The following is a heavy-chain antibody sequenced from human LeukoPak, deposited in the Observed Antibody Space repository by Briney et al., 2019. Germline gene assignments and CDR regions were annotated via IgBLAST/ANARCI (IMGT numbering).Heavy chain of an antibody. CDR1: GGSISSGSYY. D-gene: IGHD6-13*01. V-gene: IGHV4-61*02. Sequence: SETLSLTCTVSGGSISSGSYYWSWIWQPAGKGLEWIGRIYTSGSTNYNPSLKSRVTISVDTSKNQFSLKLSSVTAADTAVYYCARGSRSSWLDWFDPWGQGTLVTVSS. CDR3: ARGSRSSWLDWFDP. CDR2: IYTSGST. J-gene: IGHJ5*02.